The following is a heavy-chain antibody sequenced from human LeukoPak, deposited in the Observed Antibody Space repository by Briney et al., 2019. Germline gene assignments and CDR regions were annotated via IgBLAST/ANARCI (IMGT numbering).Heavy chain of an antibody. CDR2: IKDDRSHT. J-gene: IGHJ4*02. CDR3: ARGSGIITGIDE. CDR1: GFTFSSHW. D-gene: IGHD6-25*01. Sequence: GGALRLFCSASGFTFSSHWMHWVRHAPGKGLVWVSPIKDDRSHTNYAVCVKGRFTISRDNAKNTLSLQMTSRKAEDTAVYYCARGSGIITGIDEWGQGTLVTVSS. V-gene: IGHV3-74*01.